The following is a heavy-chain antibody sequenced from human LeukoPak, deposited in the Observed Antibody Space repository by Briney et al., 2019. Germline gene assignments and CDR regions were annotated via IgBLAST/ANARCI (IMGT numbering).Heavy chain of an antibody. CDR2: ISGSGGST. CDR3: AKGGDCGIYTSGLANFDY. V-gene: IGHV3-23*01. Sequence: PGGSLRLSCAASGFTFSSYAMSWVRQAPGKGLEWVSAISGSGGSTYYADSLKGRFTISRDNSKNTLYLQMNSLRAEDTAVYYCAKGGDCGIYTSGLANFDYWGQGTLVTVSS. J-gene: IGHJ4*02. CDR1: GFTFSSYA. D-gene: IGHD2-21*01.